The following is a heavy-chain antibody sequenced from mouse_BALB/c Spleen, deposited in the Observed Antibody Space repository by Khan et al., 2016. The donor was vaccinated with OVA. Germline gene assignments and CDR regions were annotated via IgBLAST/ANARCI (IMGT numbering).Heavy chain of an antibody. CDR3: ARGNYYGYYFDY. CDR2: ISYSGVT. D-gene: IGHD1-1*01. V-gene: IGHV3-2*02. J-gene: IGHJ2*01. CDR1: GYSITSGYA. Sequence: DVKLQESGPGLVKPSQSLSLTCTVTGYSITSGYAWNWIRQFPGNKLEWMGYISYSGVTSSTPSLKSRISITRDTSKNQFFLQLTSVTTEDTATYYCARGNYYGYYFDYWGQGTTLTVSS.